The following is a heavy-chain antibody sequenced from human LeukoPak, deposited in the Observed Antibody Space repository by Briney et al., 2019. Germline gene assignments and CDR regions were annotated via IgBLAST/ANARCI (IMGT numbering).Heavy chain of an antibody. CDR2: INPSGGST. V-gene: IGHV1-46*01. Sequence: ASVKVSCKASGYTFTSYYMHWVRQAPGQGLEWMGIINPSGGSTSYAQNFQGRVTMTRDTSTSTVYMELSSLRSEDTAVYYCARDHGSGSYPEGFDYWGQGTLVTVSS. CDR3: ARDHGSGSYPEGFDY. CDR1: GYTFTSYY. D-gene: IGHD3-10*01. J-gene: IGHJ4*02.